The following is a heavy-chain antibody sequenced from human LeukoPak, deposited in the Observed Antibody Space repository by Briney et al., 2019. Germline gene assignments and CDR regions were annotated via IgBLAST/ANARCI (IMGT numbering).Heavy chain of an antibody. CDR2: ISWNSGSI. D-gene: IGHD2-15*01. CDR3: ARGGSGLFDY. CDR1: GFTFDDYA. V-gene: IGHV3-9*01. J-gene: IGHJ4*02. Sequence: GGSLRLSCAASGFTFDDYAMHWVRQAPGKGLEWVSGISWNSGSIGYADSVKGRFTISRDNAKNSLYLQMNSLRVDDTAVYYCARGGSGLFDYRGQGTLVTVSS.